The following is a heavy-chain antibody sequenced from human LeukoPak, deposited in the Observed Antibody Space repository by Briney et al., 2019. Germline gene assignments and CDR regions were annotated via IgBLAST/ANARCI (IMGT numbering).Heavy chain of an antibody. J-gene: IGHJ4*02. CDR1: GFTFSSYA. Sequence: GGSLRLSSAASGFTFSSYAMSWVRQAPGKGLEWVSVISGSGGSTYYADSVKGRFTISRDNSKNTLYLQTNSLRAEDTAVYYCAKVRFGVTARYYFDYWGQGTLVTVSS. CDR2: ISGSGGST. CDR3: AKVRFGVTARYYFDY. D-gene: IGHD3-10*01. V-gene: IGHV3-23*01.